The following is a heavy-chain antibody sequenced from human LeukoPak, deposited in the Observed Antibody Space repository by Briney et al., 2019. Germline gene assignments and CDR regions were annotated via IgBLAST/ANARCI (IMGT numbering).Heavy chain of an antibody. D-gene: IGHD6-13*01. CDR1: GLAFSNCW. V-gene: IGHV3-7*01. J-gene: IGHJ3*02. Sequence: GGSLRLSCAASGLAFSNCWMSWVRQAPGKGPEWVANIKQDGSDKYYVDSVKGRFTISRDNSKNTLYLQMNSLRAEDTAIYYCARDNLAAAGDDNFDIWGQGTMVTVSS. CDR3: ARDNLAAAGDDNFDI. CDR2: IKQDGSDK.